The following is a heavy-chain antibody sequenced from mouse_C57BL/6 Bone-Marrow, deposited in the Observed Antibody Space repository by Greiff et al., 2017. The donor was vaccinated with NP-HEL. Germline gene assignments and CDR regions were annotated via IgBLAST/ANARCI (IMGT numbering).Heavy chain of an antibody. CDR3: ARGTVVADWYFDV. Sequence: VQLQQSGAELVRPGSSVKLSCKASGYTFTSYWMHWVKQRPIQGLEWIGNIDPSDSETHYNQKFKDKATLTVDKSSSTAYMQLSSLTSEDSAVYYCARGTVVADWYFDVWGTGTTVTVSS. CDR1: GYTFTSYW. V-gene: IGHV1-52*01. D-gene: IGHD1-1*01. CDR2: IDPSDSET. J-gene: IGHJ1*03.